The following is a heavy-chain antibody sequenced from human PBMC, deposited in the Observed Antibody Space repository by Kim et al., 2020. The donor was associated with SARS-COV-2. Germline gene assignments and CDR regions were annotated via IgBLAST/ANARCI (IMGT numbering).Heavy chain of an antibody. CDR3: ARDRPTTGTVGYWFDP. V-gene: IGHV3-66*01. CDR1: GFTVSSNY. D-gene: IGHD1-1*01. J-gene: IGHJ5*02. Sequence: GGSLRLSCAASGFTVSSNYMSWVRQAPGKGLEWVPVIYSGGSTYYADSVKGRFTISRDNSKNTLYLQMNSLRAEDTAVYYCARDRPTTGTVGYWFDPWGQGTLVTVSS. CDR2: IYSGGST.